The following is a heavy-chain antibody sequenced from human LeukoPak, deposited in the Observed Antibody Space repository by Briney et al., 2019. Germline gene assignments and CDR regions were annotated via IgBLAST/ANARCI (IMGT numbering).Heavy chain of an antibody. CDR2: IRYDGSNK. D-gene: IGHD2-2*01. V-gene: IGHV3-30*02. CDR3: AKDSHCSSTSCPTLNAFDI. Sequence: GGSLRLSCAASGFTFSSYGMHWVRQAPGKGLEWVAFIRYDGSNKYYADSVKGRFTISRDSSKNTLYLQMNSLRAEDTAVYYCAKDSHCSSTSCPTLNAFDIWGQGTMVTVSS. J-gene: IGHJ3*02. CDR1: GFTFSSYG.